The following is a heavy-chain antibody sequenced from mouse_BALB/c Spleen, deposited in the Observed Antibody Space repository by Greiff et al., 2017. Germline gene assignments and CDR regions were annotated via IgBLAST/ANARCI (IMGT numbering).Heavy chain of an antibody. CDR3: ARRAAQENFFAY. CDR1: GYTFSSYW. Sequence: VQLQQSGAELMKPGASVKISCKATGYTFSSYWIEWVKQRPGHGLEWIGEIVPGSGSTNYNEKFKGKATFTADTSSNTAYMQLSSLTSEDSAVYYCARRAAQENFFAYWGQGTLVTVSA. CDR2: IVPGSGST. V-gene: IGHV1-9*01. D-gene: IGHD3-2*02. J-gene: IGHJ3*01.